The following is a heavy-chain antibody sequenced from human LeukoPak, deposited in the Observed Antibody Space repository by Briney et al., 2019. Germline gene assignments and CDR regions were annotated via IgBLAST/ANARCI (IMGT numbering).Heavy chain of an antibody. Sequence: GRSLRLSCAASGFTFSSYAMSWVRQAPGKGLEWVSAISGSGGSTYYADSVKGRFTISRDNSKNTLYLQMNSLRAEDTAVYYCAKGVEYSGSSEFDYWGQGTLVTVSS. V-gene: IGHV3-23*01. J-gene: IGHJ4*02. CDR1: GFTFSSYA. D-gene: IGHD1-26*01. CDR3: AKGVEYSGSSEFDY. CDR2: ISGSGGST.